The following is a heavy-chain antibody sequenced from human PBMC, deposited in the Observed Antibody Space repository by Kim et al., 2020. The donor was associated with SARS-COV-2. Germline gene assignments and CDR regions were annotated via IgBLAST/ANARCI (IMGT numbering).Heavy chain of an antibody. Sequence: GGSLRLSCAASGFTVSTNYMSWVRQAPGKGLEWVSIIYSDGTTYYADSVKGRFTISRDNSKNTLYLQMNSLTVDDTAIYYCAGILKYRSNWLWGDWGQGTLVTVSS. CDR1: GFTVSTNY. D-gene: IGHD6-13*01. V-gene: IGHV3-53*01. CDR3: AGILKYRSNWLWGD. CDR2: IYSDGTT. J-gene: IGHJ4*02.